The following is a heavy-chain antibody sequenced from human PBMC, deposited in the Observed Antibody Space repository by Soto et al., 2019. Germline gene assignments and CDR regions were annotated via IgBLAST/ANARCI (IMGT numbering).Heavy chain of an antibody. CDR1: GDSVSSNSAA. V-gene: IGHV6-1*01. CDR3: ARDYTSSIAVAAHYYYYGMDV. CDR2: TYYRSKWYN. J-gene: IGHJ6*02. D-gene: IGHD6-19*01. Sequence: SQTLSLTCAISGDSVSSNSAAWNWIRQSPSRGLEWLGRTYYRSKWYNDYAVSVKSRITINPDTSKNQFSPQLNSVTPEDTAVYYCARDYTSSIAVAAHYYYYGMDVWGQETTVT.